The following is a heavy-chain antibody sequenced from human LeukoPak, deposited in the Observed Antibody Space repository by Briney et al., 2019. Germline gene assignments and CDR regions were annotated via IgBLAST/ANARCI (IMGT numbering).Heavy chain of an antibody. D-gene: IGHD4-17*01. CDR3: AKGEGFCGDYEGY. CDR2: IRYDGSNK. CDR1: GFTFSSYG. J-gene: IGHJ4*02. Sequence: GGSLRLSCAASGFTFSSYGMHWVRQAPGKGLEWVAFIRYDGSNKYYADSVKGRFTISRDNSKNTLYLQMNSLRAEDTAVYYCAKGEGFCGDYEGYWGQGTLVTVSS. V-gene: IGHV3-30*02.